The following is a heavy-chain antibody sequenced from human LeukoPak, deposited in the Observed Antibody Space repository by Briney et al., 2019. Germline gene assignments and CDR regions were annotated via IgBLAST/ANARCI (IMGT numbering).Heavy chain of an antibody. V-gene: IGHV1-69*05. Sequence: SVKVSCKASGGTFSSYAISWVRQAPGQGLEWMGRIIPIFGTANYAQKFQGRVTITTDESTSTAYMELSSLRSEDTAVYYCARGGRTYYYDSSGYYSDYWGQGTLVTVSS. D-gene: IGHD3-22*01. J-gene: IGHJ4*02. CDR2: IIPIFGTA. CDR1: GGTFSSYA. CDR3: ARGGRTYYYDSSGYYSDY.